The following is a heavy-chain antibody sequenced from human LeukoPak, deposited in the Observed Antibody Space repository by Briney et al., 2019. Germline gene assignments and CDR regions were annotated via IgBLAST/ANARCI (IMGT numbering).Heavy chain of an antibody. CDR1: GGTFSSYA. V-gene: IGHV1-69*01. Sequence: SVKVSCKASGGTFSSYAISWMRQAPGQGLEWMGGIIPIFGTANYAQKFQGRVTITADESTSTAYMELSSLRSEDTAVYYCARDQGYDSSDGFDYWGQGTLVTVSS. J-gene: IGHJ4*02. CDR2: IIPIFGTA. D-gene: IGHD3-22*01. CDR3: ARDQGYDSSDGFDY.